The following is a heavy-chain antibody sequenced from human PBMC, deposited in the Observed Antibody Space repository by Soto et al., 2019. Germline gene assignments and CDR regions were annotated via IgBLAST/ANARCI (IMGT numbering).Heavy chain of an antibody. CDR1: AFSFSSYA. J-gene: IGHJ4*02. Sequence: EVQLLESGGGLVQPGGSLRLSCAASAFSFSSYAMSWVRQAPGKGLEWVSSMSAGAVSTFYADSVKGRFTISRDISKNTLYLQMNSLRAEDTAVYYCAKPHYGDYVPFGSWGQGTLVTVSS. CDR2: MSAGAVST. CDR3: AKPHYGDYVPFGS. V-gene: IGHV3-23*01. D-gene: IGHD4-17*01.